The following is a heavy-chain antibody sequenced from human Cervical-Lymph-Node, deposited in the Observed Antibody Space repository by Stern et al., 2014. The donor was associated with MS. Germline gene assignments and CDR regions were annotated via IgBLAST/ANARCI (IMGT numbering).Heavy chain of an antibody. CDR2: IYYSGTT. CDR3: ARATDL. V-gene: IGHV4-59*01. J-gene: IGHJ5*02. Sequence: QLQLQESGPGLLRPSETLSLTCTVYGASITSYYWSWIRQPPGKGLEWIGYIYYSGTTNYNASLKGRVAISIDTSKTQFSLRLSSVTAADTAVYYCARATDLWGQGTLVTVSS. CDR1: GASITSYY.